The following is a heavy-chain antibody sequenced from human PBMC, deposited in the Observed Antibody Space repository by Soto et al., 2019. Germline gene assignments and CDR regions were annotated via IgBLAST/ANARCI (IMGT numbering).Heavy chain of an antibody. V-gene: IGHV2-5*01. Sequence: QITLKESGPTLVKPTQTLTLTCTFSGFSLRDYAVGVGWIRQPPGKALEWLSFIYWNDNEYYSPSLRSRLTISKDTSKNQVVLTMTNMDPVDTATYYCAHGSGWLFDYWGQGTRVTVSS. CDR2: IYWNDNE. CDR3: AHGSGWLFDY. CDR1: GFSLRDYAVG. D-gene: IGHD6-19*01. J-gene: IGHJ4*02.